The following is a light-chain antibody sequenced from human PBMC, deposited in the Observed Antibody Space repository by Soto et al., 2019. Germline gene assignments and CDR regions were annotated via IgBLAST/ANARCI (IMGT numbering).Light chain of an antibody. J-gene: IGKJ4*01. CDR3: QQFSSYPLT. CDR2: EAS. Sequence: EIVLPKSPGTLSLSPGESETLSCRASQSVSSTYLAWYQQKPGQTTRLLIYEASTRATGTPDRFSGSGSATDFTLTISRLEPEEFAVYYCQQFSSYPLTVGGGTKVDIK. V-gene: IGKV3-20*01. CDR1: QSVSSTY.